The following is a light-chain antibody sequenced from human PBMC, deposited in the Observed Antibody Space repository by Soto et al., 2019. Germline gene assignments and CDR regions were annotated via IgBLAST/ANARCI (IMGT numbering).Light chain of an antibody. CDR3: QQSYSTSIT. CDR2: AAS. J-gene: IGKJ5*01. V-gene: IGKV1-39*01. CDR1: QSLLHSDGKTY. Sequence: MTQTPLSLSVTPGQPASISCKSSQSLLHSDGKTYLNWYQQKPGKAPKLLIYAASSLQSGVPSRFSGSGSGTDFTPTISSLQPEDFATYYCQQSYSTSITFGQGTRLEI.